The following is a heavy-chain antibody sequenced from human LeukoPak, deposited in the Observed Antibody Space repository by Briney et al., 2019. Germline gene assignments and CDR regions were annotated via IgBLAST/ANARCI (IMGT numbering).Heavy chain of an antibody. CDR1: GFTFSDHY. V-gene: IGHV3-72*01. CDR2: TRNKANSYTT. Sequence: GGSLRLSCTASGFTFSDHYMDWVRQAPGRGLEWVGHTRNKANSYTTEYAASVKGRFTISRDDSKNSLYLQMNSLRAEDTAVYYCARVGSTGYFDSWGQGTLVTVSS. J-gene: IGHJ4*02. D-gene: IGHD5/OR15-5a*01. CDR3: ARVGSTGYFDS.